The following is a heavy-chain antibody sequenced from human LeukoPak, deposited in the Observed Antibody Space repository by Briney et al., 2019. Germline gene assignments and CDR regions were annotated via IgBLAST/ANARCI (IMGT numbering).Heavy chain of an antibody. CDR3: ARVGPSYYDSSGYKSSGFDY. CDR2: INRSGST. V-gene: IGHV4-34*01. CDR1: GGSFSGYY. Sequence: SETLSLTCAVYGGSFSGYYWSWIRQPPGKGLEWIGEINRSGSTNYNPSLKGRVTISVDTSKNQFSLKLSSVTAADTAVYYCARVGPSYYDSSGYKSSGFDYWGQGTLVTVSS. J-gene: IGHJ4*02. D-gene: IGHD3-22*01.